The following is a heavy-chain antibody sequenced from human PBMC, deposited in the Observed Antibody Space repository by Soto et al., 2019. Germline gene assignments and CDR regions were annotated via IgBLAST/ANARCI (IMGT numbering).Heavy chain of an antibody. J-gene: IGHJ4*02. V-gene: IGHV6-1*01. Sequence: LQDPGLICSISAGSPSSRISALSPLCHAPSRGLERLGRKYDRSKWHNDYAVSVRSRITINPDTSKNQFSLQLNSVTPEDTAVYYCARNLRPDFDYWGQGTLVTVSS. CDR3: ARNLRPDFDY. CDR1: AGSPSSRISA. CDR2: KYDRSKWHN.